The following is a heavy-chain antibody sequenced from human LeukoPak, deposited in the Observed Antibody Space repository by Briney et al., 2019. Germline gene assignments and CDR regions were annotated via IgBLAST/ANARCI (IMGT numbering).Heavy chain of an antibody. D-gene: IGHD6-13*01. CDR3: ARDLGAAAAGSIAFDI. CDR2: IKQDGSEK. V-gene: IGHV3-7*01. Sequence: QTGGSLRLSCAASGFTFSSYWMSWVPQAPGKGLEWLANIKQDGSEKYYVDSVKGRFTISRDNAKNSLYLQMNSLRAEDTAVYYCARDLGAAAAGSIAFDIWGQGTMVTVSS. CDR1: GFTFSSYW. J-gene: IGHJ3*02.